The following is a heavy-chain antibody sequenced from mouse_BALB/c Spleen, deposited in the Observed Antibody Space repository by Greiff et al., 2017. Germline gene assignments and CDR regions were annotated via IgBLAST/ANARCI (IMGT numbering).Heavy chain of an antibody. D-gene: IGHD4-1*01. V-gene: IGHV3-6*02. Sequence: VQLQQSGPGFVKPSQSLSLTCSVTGYSITRGYFWYWIRQFPGNKLEWMGYISYDGSNDYKQSLKNRISIIRYTSKNQFFLKWNSVTTEDTATYDCARLTGTPYAMDFWGQGTSVTVSS. CDR1: GYSITRGYF. CDR2: ISYDGSN. J-gene: IGHJ4*01. CDR3: ARLTGTPYAMDF.